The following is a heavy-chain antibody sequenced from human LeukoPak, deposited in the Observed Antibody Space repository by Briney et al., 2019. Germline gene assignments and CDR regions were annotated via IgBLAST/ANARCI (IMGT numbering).Heavy chain of an antibody. CDR3: VGTKLWLSFDS. J-gene: IGHJ4*02. V-gene: IGHV4-59*01. CDR2: IYYTGTT. Sequence: SETLSLTCTVSGGSISTYYWSWIRQLPGKRLEWIGYIYYTGTTNYNPSLKSRLTISVDTSKSQFSLRLSSVTSADTAVYYCVGTKLWLSFDSWGQGTLVTVSS. D-gene: IGHD5-18*01. CDR1: GGSISTYY.